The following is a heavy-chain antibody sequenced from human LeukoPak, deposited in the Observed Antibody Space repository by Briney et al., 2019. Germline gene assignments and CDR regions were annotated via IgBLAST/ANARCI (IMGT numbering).Heavy chain of an antibody. V-gene: IGHV1-18*01. J-gene: IGHJ4*02. CDR2: ISVSRGDT. D-gene: IGHD1-1*01. Sequence: ASVKVSCKASGYTFNTYGMSWVRQAPGQGLEWMAWISVSRGDTQYAQKFQGRVTMTTDTSTSTAYLELRSLRSDDTAVCYCVRDDWRGLGNRNDVANFDYWGQGTLVTVSS. CDR3: VRDDWRGLGNRNDVANFDY. CDR1: GYTFNTYG.